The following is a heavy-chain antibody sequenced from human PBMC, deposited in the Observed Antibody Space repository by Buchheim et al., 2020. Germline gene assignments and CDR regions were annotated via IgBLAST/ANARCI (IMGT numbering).Heavy chain of an antibody. J-gene: IGHJ4*02. D-gene: IGHD6-6*01. CDR2: IYHSGST. Sequence: QVQLQESGPGLVKPSGTLSLTCGVSGGSISSSNWWSWVRQPPGKGLEWIGEIYHSGSTNYNPSFKSPVTRSIDKSKNQFSLRLSSVTAADTAVYYCARQGEDIAALDYWGQGTL. CDR3: ARQGEDIAALDY. CDR1: GGSISSSNW. V-gene: IGHV4-4*02.